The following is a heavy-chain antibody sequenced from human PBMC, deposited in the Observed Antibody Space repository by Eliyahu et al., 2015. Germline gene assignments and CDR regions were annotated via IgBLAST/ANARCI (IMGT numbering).Heavy chain of an antibody. Sequence: EVQLVESGGGLVQPGRSLRLSCTASGFTFGDYAMSWVRQAPGKGLXWVGFIKSKAYGGTTEYAASVKGRFTISRDDSKSIAYLQMNSLKXEDTAVYYCTRAPLEGFLEWEYGMDVWGQGTTVTVSS. CDR2: IKSKAYGGTT. J-gene: IGHJ6*02. V-gene: IGHV3-49*04. CDR1: GFTFGDYA. CDR3: TRAPLEGFLEWEYGMDV. D-gene: IGHD3-3*01.